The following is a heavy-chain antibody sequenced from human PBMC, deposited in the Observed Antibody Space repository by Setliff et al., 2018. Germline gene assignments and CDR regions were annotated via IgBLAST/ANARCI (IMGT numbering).Heavy chain of an antibody. J-gene: IGHJ3*02. CDR3: ARVVAHTHFYDRSDYYFDGLDI. D-gene: IGHD3-22*01. Sequence: ASVKVSCKASGYNLDDFGINWLRQAPGQGLEWMGWIRPYIGHTIYTQKFQGRVTMTTDAPTSTAYMELTSLRHDDTAVYYCARVVAHTHFYDRSDYYFDGLDIWGQGAKVTVSS. CDR2: IRPYIGHT. V-gene: IGHV1-18*01. CDR1: GYNLDDFG.